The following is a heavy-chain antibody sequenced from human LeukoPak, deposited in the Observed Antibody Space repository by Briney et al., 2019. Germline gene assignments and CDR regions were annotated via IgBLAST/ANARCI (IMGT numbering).Heavy chain of an antibody. D-gene: IGHD3-10*01. CDR3: ARDSGDGSGSYYAYGMDV. V-gene: IGHV3-23*01. Sequence: GGSLRLSCAASGFSFRGYAISWVRQDPGKGLEWLSGIGSDDRTHYADSVKGRFTISRDNAENSLYLQMNSLRAEDTAVYYCARDSGDGSGSYYAYGMDVWGQGTTVTVSS. CDR1: GFSFRGYA. J-gene: IGHJ6*02. CDR2: IGSDDRT.